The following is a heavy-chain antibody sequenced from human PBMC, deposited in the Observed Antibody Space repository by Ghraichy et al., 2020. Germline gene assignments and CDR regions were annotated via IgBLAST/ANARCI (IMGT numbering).Heavy chain of an antibody. CDR1: GDSVSSNSAA. CDR2: TYYRSNWYT. D-gene: IGHD2-15*01. Sequence: SQTLSLTCAISGDSVSSNSAAWNWIRQSPSRGLEWLGRTYYRSNWYTDYAVSVKSRITINSDTSKNQFSLQLTSVTPEDTAIYFCARVLAGSGHFDYWGQGALVTVSS. V-gene: IGHV6-1*01. CDR3: ARVLAGSGHFDY. J-gene: IGHJ4*02.